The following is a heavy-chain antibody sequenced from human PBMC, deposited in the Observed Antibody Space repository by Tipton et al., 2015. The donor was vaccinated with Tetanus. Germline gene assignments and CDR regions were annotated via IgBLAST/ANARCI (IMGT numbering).Heavy chain of an antibody. CDR2: IYYIGTT. CDR1: GGSISSNDY. V-gene: IGHV4-39*01. D-gene: IGHD3-16*01. J-gene: IGHJ6*02. CDR3: ARHGGRLAYYYYGMDV. Sequence: TLSLTCAVSGGSISSNDYWGWIRQPPGKALEWIGTIYYIGTTSYNPSLKSRVTISVDTSKNQFSLMLTSVTAADTAVYYCARHGGRLAYYYYGMDVWGQGTTVTVSS.